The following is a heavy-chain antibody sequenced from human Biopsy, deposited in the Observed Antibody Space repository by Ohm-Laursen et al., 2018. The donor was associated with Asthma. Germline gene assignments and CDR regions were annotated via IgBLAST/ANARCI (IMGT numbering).Heavy chain of an antibody. CDR3: ARGGLHYYEYYGMDV. V-gene: IGHV3-30*04. J-gene: IGHJ6*02. CDR1: GFTFDNYT. Sequence: SLRLSCAAFGFTFDNYTMHRVRQAPGKGLEWVTIISYDGRNTYYADSVEGRFTISRDNSKNTLFLQMSSLRPEDTAVYYCARGGLHYYEYYGMDVWGQGTTVTVSS. D-gene: IGHD2-21*02. CDR2: ISYDGRNT.